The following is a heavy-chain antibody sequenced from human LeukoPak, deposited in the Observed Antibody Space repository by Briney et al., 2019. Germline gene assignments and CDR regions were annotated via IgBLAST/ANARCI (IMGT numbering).Heavy chain of an antibody. J-gene: IGHJ4*02. CDR1: GASISSYY. Sequence: SETLSLTCTVSGASISSYYWSWIRQPPGKGLEWIASRHYRGTTNYNPSLESRVTISVDTSRKQFSLKLSSVTAADTAVYYCARERAAAGEYWGQGTLVTVSS. CDR2: RHYRGTT. V-gene: IGHV4-59*01. D-gene: IGHD6-13*01. CDR3: ARERAAAGEY.